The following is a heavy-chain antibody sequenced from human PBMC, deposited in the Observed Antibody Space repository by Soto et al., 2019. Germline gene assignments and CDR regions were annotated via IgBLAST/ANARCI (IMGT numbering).Heavy chain of an antibody. CDR1: GGSISSGGYS. J-gene: IGHJ5*02. Sequence: QLQLQESGSGLVKPSQTLSLTCAVSGGSISSGGYSWSWIRQPPGKGLEWIGYIYHSGSTYYNPSLKSRVTIPVDRSMNQFYLKLNSVTASDTAVYYCARARRIVATISWIDPWGQGTLVTVSS. D-gene: IGHD5-12*01. V-gene: IGHV4-30-2*01. CDR3: ARARRIVATISWIDP. CDR2: IYHSGST.